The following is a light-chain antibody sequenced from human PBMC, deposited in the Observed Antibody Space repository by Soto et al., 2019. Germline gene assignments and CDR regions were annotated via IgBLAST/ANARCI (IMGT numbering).Light chain of an antibody. CDR1: QNVGSS. CDR2: DAS. J-gene: IGKJ4*01. CDR3: QQRSIGRN. Sequence: EIVLTQSPATLSLSPGERATLSCRASQNVGSSLAWYQQKPGQAPRLLIYDASNRATGIPARFSGSGSGTDFTLSSSSLEPGDFAVYHWQQRSIGRNFGGGTKVEIK. V-gene: IGKV3-11*01.